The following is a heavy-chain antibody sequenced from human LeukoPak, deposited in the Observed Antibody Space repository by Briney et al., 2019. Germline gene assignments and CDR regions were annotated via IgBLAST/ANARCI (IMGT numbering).Heavy chain of an antibody. CDR1: GYSFTSYW. Sequence: GESLKISCKGSGYSFTSYWIGWVRPMPGKGLEWMGIIYPGDSDTRYSPSFQGQVTISADKSISTAYLQWSSLKPSDTAMFYCARQPDSSGSPLYWGQGTLVSVSS. J-gene: IGHJ4*02. CDR2: IYPGDSDT. D-gene: IGHD3-22*01. CDR3: ARQPDSSGSPLY. V-gene: IGHV5-51*01.